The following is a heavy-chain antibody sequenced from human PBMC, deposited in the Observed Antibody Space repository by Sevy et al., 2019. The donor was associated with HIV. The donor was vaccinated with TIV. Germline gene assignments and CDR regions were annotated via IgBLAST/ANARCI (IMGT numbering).Heavy chain of an antibody. J-gene: IGHJ4*02. CDR1: GFTFSYYN. D-gene: IGHD3-22*01. CDR2: ISSGSSYV. V-gene: IGHV3-21*01. Sequence: GGSLRLSCAASGFTFSYYNMNWVHQAPGKGLEWVSSISSGSSYVYHADSVKGRFTISRDNAKNSLYLQMNSLRTEDTAVDYCASPLHYYDSPSAYWGQGTQVTVSS. CDR3: ASPLHYYDSPSAY.